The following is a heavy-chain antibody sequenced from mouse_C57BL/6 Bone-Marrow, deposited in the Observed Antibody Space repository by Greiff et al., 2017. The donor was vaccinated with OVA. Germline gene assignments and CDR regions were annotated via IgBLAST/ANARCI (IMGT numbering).Heavy chain of an antibody. CDR2: ISSGGDYI. D-gene: IGHD2-4*01. CDR3: TRAKFYYDYGYYYAMDY. J-gene: IGHJ4*01. Sequence: EVHLVESGEGLVKPGGSLKLSCAASGFTFSSYAMSWVRQTPEKRLEWVEYISSGGDYIYYADTVKGRFTISRDNARNTLYLQISSLKSEDTAMYYCTRAKFYYDYGYYYAMDYWGQGTSVTVSS. CDR1: GFTFSSYA. V-gene: IGHV5-9-1*02.